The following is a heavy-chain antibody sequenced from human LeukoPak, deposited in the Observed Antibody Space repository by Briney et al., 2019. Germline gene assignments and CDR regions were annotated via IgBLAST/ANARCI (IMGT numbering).Heavy chain of an antibody. CDR3: ARPFSVHFDWDF. Sequence: GGSLRLSCAASGFTFSGYSMTWVRQAPGKGLEWVANIRPDGSEKYYVNSLKGRFIISRDNGKNSLYLQMNSLRAEDTAVYYCARPFSVHFDWDFWGQGTLVTVSS. J-gene: IGHJ4*02. CDR2: IRPDGSEK. V-gene: IGHV3-7*01. CDR1: GFTFSGYS. D-gene: IGHD3-9*01.